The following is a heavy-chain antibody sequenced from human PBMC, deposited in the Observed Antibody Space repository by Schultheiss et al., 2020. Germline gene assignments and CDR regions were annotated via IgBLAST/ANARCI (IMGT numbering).Heavy chain of an antibody. CDR3: ARDPLSNWFDP. J-gene: IGHJ5*02. CDR1: GGSISSYY. V-gene: IGHV4-59*01. CDR2: IYYSGST. Sequence: SETLSLTCTVSGGSISSYYWSWIRQPPGKGLEWIGYIYYSGSTNYNPSLKSRVTISVDTSKNQFSLKLSSVTAADTAVYYCARDPLSNWFDPWGQGTLVTVS.